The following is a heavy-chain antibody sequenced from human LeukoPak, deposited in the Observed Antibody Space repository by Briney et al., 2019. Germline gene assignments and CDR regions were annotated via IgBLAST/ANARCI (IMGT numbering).Heavy chain of an antibody. CDR3: ARDRAITIFGVVINYYNGMDV. Sequence: PGGSLRLSCAASGFTFSSHWMHWVRQAPGKGLEWVAVISYDGSNKYYADSVKGRFTISRDNSKNTLYLQMNSLRAEDTAVYYCARDRAITIFGVVINYYNGMDVWGQGTTVTVSS. CDR1: GFTFSSHW. CDR2: ISYDGSNK. D-gene: IGHD3-3*01. V-gene: IGHV3-30-3*01. J-gene: IGHJ6*02.